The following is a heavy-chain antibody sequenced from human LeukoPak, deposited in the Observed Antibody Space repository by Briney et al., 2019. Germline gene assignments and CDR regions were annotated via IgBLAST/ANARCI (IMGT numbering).Heavy chain of an antibody. CDR3: AKGLPGAGQRGYFDY. CDR2: ISGSGGST. V-gene: IGHV3-23*01. CDR1: GFTFSSYA. J-gene: IGHJ4*02. D-gene: IGHD3-10*01. Sequence: GGSLRLSCAASGFTFSSYAMSWVRQAPGKGLEWVSAISGSGGSTYYADSVKGRFTISRDNSKSTLYLHMNSLRAEDTAVYYCAKGLPGAGQRGYFDYWGQGTLVTVSS.